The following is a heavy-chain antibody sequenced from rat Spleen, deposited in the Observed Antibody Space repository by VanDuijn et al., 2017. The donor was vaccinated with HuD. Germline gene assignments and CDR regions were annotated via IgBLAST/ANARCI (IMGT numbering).Heavy chain of an antibody. D-gene: IGHD5-1*01. V-gene: IGHV5-20*01. J-gene: IGHJ3*01. CDR2: ISYDGGSI. CDR1: GFTFSDYY. Sequence: EVQLVESGGGLVQPGRSLKLSCAASGFTFSDYYMAWVRQAPTKGLEWVASISYDGGSIYYRDSVKGRFTISRKNAISSLYLQMDSLRSEDTATYYCTSRWDGFAYWGQGTLVTVSS. CDR3: TSRWDGFAY.